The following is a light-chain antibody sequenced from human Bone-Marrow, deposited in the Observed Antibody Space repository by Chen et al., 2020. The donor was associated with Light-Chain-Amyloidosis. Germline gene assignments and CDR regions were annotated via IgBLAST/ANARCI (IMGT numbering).Light chain of an antibody. Sequence: SYVLTQPSSVAVAPGQAATSAGGGNNIGSTSVHWYQQTPGQAPPLVVYDDSDRPSGIPERLSGSNSGNTATLTISRVEAGDEADYYCQVWDRSSDRPVFGGGTKLTVL. V-gene: IGLV3-21*02. CDR1: NIGSTS. CDR2: DDS. J-gene: IGLJ3*02. CDR3: QVWDRSSDRPV.